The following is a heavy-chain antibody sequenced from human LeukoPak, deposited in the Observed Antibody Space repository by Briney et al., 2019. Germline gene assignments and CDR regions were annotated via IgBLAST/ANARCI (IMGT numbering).Heavy chain of an antibody. CDR1: GGSISSGGYY. D-gene: IGHD1-7*01. CDR2: IYHSGST. Sequence: SQTLSLTCTVSGGSISSGGYYWSWIRQPPGKGLEWIGYIYHSGSTYYNPSLKSRVTISVDTSKNQFSLKLSSVTAADTAVYYCARGGYNWNSSARSEYFQHWGQGTLVTVSS. CDR3: ARGGYNWNSSARSEYFQH. V-gene: IGHV4-30-2*01. J-gene: IGHJ1*01.